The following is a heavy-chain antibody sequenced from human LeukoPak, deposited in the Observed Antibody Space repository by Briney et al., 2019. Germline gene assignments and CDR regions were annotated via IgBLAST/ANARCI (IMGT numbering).Heavy chain of an antibody. CDR1: GGSISISKSNW. J-gene: IGHJ4*02. CDR2: IYDSGST. CDR3: ARLTTRPGGIRPLIMDF. D-gene: IGHD3-10*01. Sequence: SETLSLTCAVSGGSISISKSNWWSWVRQPPGKGLEWIGEIYDSGSTNYNPSLKSRVTISVDKSKNQFSLKLSSVTAADTAVYYCARLTTRPGGIRPLIMDFWGQGTLVTVSS. V-gene: IGHV4-4*02.